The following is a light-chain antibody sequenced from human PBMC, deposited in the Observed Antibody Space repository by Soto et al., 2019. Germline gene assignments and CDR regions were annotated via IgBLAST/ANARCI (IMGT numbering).Light chain of an antibody. CDR2: DGS. Sequence: QLVLTQPASVSGSPGQSITISCTGTSSDVGGYNYVSWYQQHPGKAPKLMIYDGSNRPSGVSNRFSGSKSGNTASLTISGLQAEDEADYYCSSYTSSSTLVVFGGGTKLIVL. V-gene: IGLV2-14*01. CDR3: SSYTSSSTLVV. J-gene: IGLJ2*01. CDR1: SSDVGGYNY.